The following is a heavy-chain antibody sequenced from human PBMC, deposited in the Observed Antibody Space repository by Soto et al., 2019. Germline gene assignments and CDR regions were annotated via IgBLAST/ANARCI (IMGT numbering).Heavy chain of an antibody. CDR1: GGSISSGNYY. CDR3: ASPTPPHVEMATT. V-gene: IGHV4-30-4*08. D-gene: IGHD1-1*01. J-gene: IGHJ4*02. Sequence: PSETLSLTCTVSGGSISSGNYYWSWIRQHPGKGLEWIGYIYYSGSTSYNPSLKSRVTISVDTSKNQFSLKLSSVTAADTAVYYCASPTPPHVEMATTWGQGTLVTVSS. CDR2: IYYSGST.